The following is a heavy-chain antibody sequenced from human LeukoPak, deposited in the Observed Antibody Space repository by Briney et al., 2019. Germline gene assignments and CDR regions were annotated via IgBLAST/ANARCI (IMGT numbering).Heavy chain of an antibody. V-gene: IGHV1-8*03. D-gene: IGHD3-3*01. Sequence: VASVKVSCKASGYTFTSYDINWVRQATGQGLEWMGWMNPNSGDTAYAQKFQGRVTFTRNTSISTAYMELSSLRSEDTAVYYCARDPGSSYDFWSGQPAYYYYMDVWGRGTTVTVSS. CDR2: MNPNSGDT. J-gene: IGHJ6*03. CDR3: ARDPGSSYDFWSGQPAYYYYMDV. CDR1: GYTFTSYD.